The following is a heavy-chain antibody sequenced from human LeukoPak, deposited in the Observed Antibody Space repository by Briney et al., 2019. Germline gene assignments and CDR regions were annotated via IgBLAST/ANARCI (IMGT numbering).Heavy chain of an antibody. CDR3: ARGPTYDYDDAFDI. V-gene: IGHV4-59*01. CDR1: GGSISSYY. CDR2: IYYSGST. D-gene: IGHD5-12*01. Sequence: SETLSLTCTVSGGSISSYYWSWIRQPPGKGLGWIGYIYYSGSTNYNPSLKSRVTISVDTSKDQFSLKLSSVTAADTAVYYCARGPTYDYDDAFDIWGQGTMVTVSS. J-gene: IGHJ3*02.